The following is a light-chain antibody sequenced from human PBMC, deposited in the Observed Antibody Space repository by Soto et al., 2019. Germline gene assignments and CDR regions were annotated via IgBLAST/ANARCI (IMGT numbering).Light chain of an antibody. CDR3: QQSSITPRT. CDR2: DAS. J-gene: IGKJ1*01. CDR1: QSTGNY. Sequence: DIQVTQSPSSLSASVGDRVTITCRTSQSTGNYLNWYQHKFGKAPKLLIYDASRLQSGVPSRFSGSGSGKDFTLTISSLQPEDFATYYCQQSSITPRTFGQGTKVDIK. V-gene: IGKV1-39*01.